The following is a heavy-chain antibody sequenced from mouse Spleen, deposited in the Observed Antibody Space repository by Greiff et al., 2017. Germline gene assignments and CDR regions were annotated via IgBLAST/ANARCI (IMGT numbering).Heavy chain of an antibody. CDR3: ATYDYDEYFDV. V-gene: IGHV5-6-5*01. J-gene: IGHJ1*01. D-gene: IGHD2-4*01. CDR1: GFTFSSYA. Sequence: EVQGVESGGGLVKPGGSLKLSCAASGFTFSSYAMSWVRQTPEKRLEWVASISSGGSTYYPDSVKGRFTISRDNARNILYLQMSSLRSEDTAMYYCATYDYDEYFDVWGAGTTVTVSS. CDR2: ISSGGST.